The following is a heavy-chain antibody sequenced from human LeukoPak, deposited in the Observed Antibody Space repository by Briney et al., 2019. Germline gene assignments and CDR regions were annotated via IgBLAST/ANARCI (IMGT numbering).Heavy chain of an antibody. CDR2: IYYSGST. CDR3: ARGVRDGYNFAFDI. V-gene: IGHV4-59*08. D-gene: IGHD5-24*01. CDR1: GGSISSYY. Sequence: SETLSLTCTVSGGSISSYYWSWLRQPPGKGLEWIGYIYYSGSTNYNPSLKSRVTISVDTSKNQFSLKLSSVTAADTAVYYCARGVRDGYNFAFDIWGQGTMVTVSS. J-gene: IGHJ3*02.